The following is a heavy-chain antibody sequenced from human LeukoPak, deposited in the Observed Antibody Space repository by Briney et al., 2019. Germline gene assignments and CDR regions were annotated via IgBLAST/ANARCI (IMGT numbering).Heavy chain of an antibody. CDR2: IKPDGSEK. V-gene: IGHV3-7*01. CDR3: ARAPAFGTVDY. D-gene: IGHD3-16*01. CDR1: GFTFSNYA. J-gene: IGHJ4*02. Sequence: PGGSLRLSCAASGFTFSNYAMSWVRQAPGKGLEWVANIKPDGSEKYPVDSVKGRFTVTRDNAKNSLYLQMNRLRDEDSAVYYCARAPAFGTVDYWGQGTLVTVSS.